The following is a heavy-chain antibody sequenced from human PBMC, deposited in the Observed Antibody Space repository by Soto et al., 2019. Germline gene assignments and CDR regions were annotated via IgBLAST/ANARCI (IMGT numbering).Heavy chain of an antibody. CDR1: GFTFSSYS. V-gene: IGHV3-48*02. J-gene: IGHJ6*02. CDR2: ISSSSSTI. Sequence: GSLRLSCAASGFTFSSYSMNWVRQAPGKGLEWVSYISSSSSTIYYADSVKGRFTISRDNAKNSLYLQMNSLRDEDTAVYYCARRFTAAAGTFYYYGMDVWGQGTTVTVSS. D-gene: IGHD6-13*01. CDR3: ARRFTAAAGTFYYYGMDV.